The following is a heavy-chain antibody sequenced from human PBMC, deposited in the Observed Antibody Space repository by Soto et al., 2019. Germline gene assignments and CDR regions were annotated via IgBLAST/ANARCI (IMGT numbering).Heavy chain of an antibody. CDR2: ISWNSGSI. V-gene: IGHV3-9*01. J-gene: IGHJ4*02. CDR3: AKDSTAMVTSSYFDY. D-gene: IGHD5-18*01. Sequence: GGSLRLSCAASGFTFDDYATHWVRQAPGKGLEWVSGISWNSGSIGYADSVKGRFTISRDNAKNSLYLQMNSLRAEDTALYYCAKDSTAMVTSSYFDYWGQGTLVTVSS. CDR1: GFTFDDYA.